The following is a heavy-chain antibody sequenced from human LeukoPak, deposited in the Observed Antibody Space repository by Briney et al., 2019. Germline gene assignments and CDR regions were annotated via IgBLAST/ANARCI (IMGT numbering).Heavy chain of an antibody. CDR1: GGSISSGGYY. V-gene: IGHV4-31*03. J-gene: IGHJ4*02. D-gene: IGHD6-13*01. Sequence: PSETLSLTCTVSGGSISSGGYYWSWIRQHPGKGLEWIGYIYYSGSTYYNPSLKSRVTISVDTSKNQFSLKLSSVTAADTAVYYCARSPLSAAAGLFDYWGQGTLVTVSS. CDR3: ARSPLSAAAGLFDY. CDR2: IYYSGST.